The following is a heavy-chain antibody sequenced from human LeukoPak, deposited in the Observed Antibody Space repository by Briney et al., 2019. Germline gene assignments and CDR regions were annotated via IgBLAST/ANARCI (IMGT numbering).Heavy chain of an antibody. J-gene: IGHJ6*03. D-gene: IGHD6-19*01. CDR1: GFTFSSYE. CDR2: ISSSGSTI. V-gene: IGHV3-48*03. Sequence: GGSLRLSCAASGFTFSSYEMNWVRQAPGKGLEWVSYISSSGSTIYYADSVKGRSTISRDNAKNSLYLQMNSLRAEDTAVYYCARAGNGWYHYYYYMDVWGKGTTVTISS. CDR3: ARAGNGWYHYYYYMDV.